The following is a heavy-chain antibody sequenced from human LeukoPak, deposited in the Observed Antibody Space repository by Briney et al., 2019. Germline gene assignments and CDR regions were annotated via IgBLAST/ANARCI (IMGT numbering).Heavy chain of an antibody. D-gene: IGHD3-16*01. V-gene: IGHV3-20*04. CDR3: VRGGELVGSYFDY. J-gene: IGHJ4*02. CDR2: INWNGDDT. Sequence: RSGGSLRLSCAASGFTFDSYGMSWVRQAPGKGLEWVSGINWNGDDTTYADSVKGRFTISRDNAKNSLYLQINSLRAEDTALYYCVRGGELVGSYFDYWGPGTLVTVSS. CDR1: GFTFDSYG.